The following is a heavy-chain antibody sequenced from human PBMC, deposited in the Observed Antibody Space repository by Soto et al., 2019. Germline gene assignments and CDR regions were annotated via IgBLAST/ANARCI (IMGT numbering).Heavy chain of an antibody. J-gene: IGHJ6*03. V-gene: IGHV4-31*03. CDR2: IYYSGST. CDR1: GGSISSGGYY. D-gene: IGHD3-9*01. Sequence: QVQLQESGPGLVKPSQTLSLTCTVSGGSISSGGYYWSWFRQHPGKGLEWIGYIYYSGSTYYNPSLKSRVTISVGTSNNHSSLKLRCVTAADTAVYYCARDAILSGYSGGYYAYYMDVWGRGTTITVSS. CDR3: ARDAILSGYSGGYYAYYMDV.